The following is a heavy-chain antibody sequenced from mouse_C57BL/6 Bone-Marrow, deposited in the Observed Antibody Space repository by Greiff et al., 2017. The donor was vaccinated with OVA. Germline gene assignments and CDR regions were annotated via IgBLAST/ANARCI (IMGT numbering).Heavy chain of an antibody. CDR2: ILPGSGST. Sequence: QVQLQQSGAELMKPGASVKLSCKATGYTFTGYWIAWVQQRPGHGLEWIGEILPGSGSTTYNEKFKGKATFTADTSSNTAYMQLSSLTTEDSAIYYCARSAVVAPGYWYFDVWGTGTTVTVSS. J-gene: IGHJ1*03. CDR3: ARSAVVAPGYWYFDV. CDR1: GYTFTGYW. V-gene: IGHV1-9*01. D-gene: IGHD1-1*01.